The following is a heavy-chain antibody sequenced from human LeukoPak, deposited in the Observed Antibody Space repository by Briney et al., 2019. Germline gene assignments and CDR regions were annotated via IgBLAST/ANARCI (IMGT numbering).Heavy chain of an antibody. D-gene: IGHD6-6*01. CDR2: ISYDGSNK. CDR1: GFTFSSYA. V-gene: IGHV3-30-3*01. J-gene: IGHJ4*02. Sequence: PGGSLRLSCAASGFTFSSYAMHWVRQAPGKGLEWVAVISYDGSNKYYADSVKGRFTISRDNSKNTLYLQMNSLRAVDTAVYYCARSSSGDYWGQGTLVTVSS. CDR3: ARSSSGDY.